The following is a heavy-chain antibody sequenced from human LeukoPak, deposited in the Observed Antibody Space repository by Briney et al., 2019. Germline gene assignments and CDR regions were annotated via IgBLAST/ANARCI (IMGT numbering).Heavy chain of an antibody. J-gene: IGHJ3*02. V-gene: IGHV3-7*03. CDR3: AKVRGSSWYRDAFDI. Sequence: PGGSLRLSCAASGFTFTNYWMTWVRQAPGKRLEWLADIKPDETEKYYIHSVKGRFTISRDNAKNSLFLQMNSLRAEDTAVYYCAKVRGSSWYRDAFDIWGQGTMVTVSS. CDR2: IKPDETEK. D-gene: IGHD6-13*01. CDR1: GFTFTNYW.